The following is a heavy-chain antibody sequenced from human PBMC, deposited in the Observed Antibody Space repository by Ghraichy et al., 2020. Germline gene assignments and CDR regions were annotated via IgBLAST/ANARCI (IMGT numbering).Heavy chain of an antibody. CDR1: GYTFTNNG. CDR2: ISPNNGNT. V-gene: IGHV1-18*01. Sequence: ASVKVSCKASGYTFTNNGISCVRQAPGQGLEWMGWISPNNGNTDYAQKLQDRVTMTADTSTSTAYMELRSLRADDTAVYYCARNHYYDSSGYARWFDSWGQGTLVTVSS. CDR3: ARNHYYDSSGYARWFDS. D-gene: IGHD3-22*01. J-gene: IGHJ5*01.